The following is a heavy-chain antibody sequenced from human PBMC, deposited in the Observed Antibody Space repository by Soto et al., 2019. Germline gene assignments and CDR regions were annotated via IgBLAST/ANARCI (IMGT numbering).Heavy chain of an antibody. CDR3: ARDEKKHYDSSGYSNWCDP. J-gene: IGHJ5*02. CDR2: MNPNSGNT. Sequence: GASVKVSCKASGYTFTSYDINWVRQATRQGLEWMGWMNPNSGNTGYAQKFHGRVTMTRNTSISTAYMELSSLSSEDTAVYSCARDEKKHYDSSGYSNWCDPCRQGTLVIVAS. V-gene: IGHV1-8*01. D-gene: IGHD3-22*01. CDR1: GYTFTSYD.